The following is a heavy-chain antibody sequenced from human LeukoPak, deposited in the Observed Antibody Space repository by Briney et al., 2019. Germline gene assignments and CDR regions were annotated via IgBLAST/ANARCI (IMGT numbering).Heavy chain of an antibody. D-gene: IGHD1-26*01. CDR1: GYTFTGYY. J-gene: IGHJ5*02. CDR2: INPKSGGT. Sequence: GASVKVSCKASGYTFTGYYMHWVRQAPGQGLEWMGWINPKSGGTNYAQKFQGRVTMTTDTSTSTAYMELRSLRSDDTAVYYCAREGGSYYKEYWFDPWGQGTLVTVSS. CDR3: AREGGSYYKEYWFDP. V-gene: IGHV1-2*02.